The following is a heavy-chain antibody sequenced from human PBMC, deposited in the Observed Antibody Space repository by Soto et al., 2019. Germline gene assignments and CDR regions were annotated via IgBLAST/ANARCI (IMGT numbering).Heavy chain of an antibody. CDR2: ISNNGSNI. J-gene: IGHJ4*02. V-gene: IGHV3-11*04. CDR1: GFTFSDYY. D-gene: IGHD4-17*01. CDR3: AKTSGFYGDYFDY. Sequence: PGGSLRLSCAASGFTFSDYYMSWIRQAPGKGLEWVSYISNNGSNIYYADSVKGRFTISRDNSKNTLYLQMNSLRAEDTAVYYCAKTSGFYGDYFDYWGQGTLVTVSS.